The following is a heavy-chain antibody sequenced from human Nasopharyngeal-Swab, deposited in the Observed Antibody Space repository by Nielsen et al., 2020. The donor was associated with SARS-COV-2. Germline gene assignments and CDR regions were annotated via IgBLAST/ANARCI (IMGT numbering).Heavy chain of an antibody. CDR3: AKDEEYDYGDYGAYYYYYGMDV. CDR1: GFTFSSYA. CDR2: ISGSGGST. Sequence: GESLKISCAASGFTFSSYAMSWVRQAPGKGLEWVSAISGSGGSTYYADSVKGRFTISGDNSKNTLYLQMNSLRAEDTAVYYCAKDEEYDYGDYGAYYYYYGMDVWGQGTTVTVSS. D-gene: IGHD4-17*01. V-gene: IGHV3-23*01. J-gene: IGHJ6*02.